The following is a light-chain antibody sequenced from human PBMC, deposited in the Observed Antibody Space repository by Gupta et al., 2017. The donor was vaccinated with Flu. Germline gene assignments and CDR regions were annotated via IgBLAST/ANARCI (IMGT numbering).Light chain of an antibody. CDR3: QHYNRFS. V-gene: IGKV1-5*03. CDR2: RAS. J-gene: IGKJ3*01. CDR1: QNVTPW. Sequence: DIQMPKSPSTLSESVGDRVTFTCRASQNVTPWLAWYQQSPGKAPTLLIYRASTFQVGVPSRFSGSGSGTEFTLTSSGLQPYDIATYYCQHYNRFSFGPGTKVEIK.